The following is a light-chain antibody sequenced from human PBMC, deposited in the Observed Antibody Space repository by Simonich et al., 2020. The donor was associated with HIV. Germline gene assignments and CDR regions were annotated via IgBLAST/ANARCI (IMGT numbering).Light chain of an antibody. J-gene: IGKJ1*01. CDR2: DAS. CDR3: QQYNNWPPWT. CDR1: QSVSSN. V-gene: IGKV3D-15*01. Sequence: EIVMTQSPATLSVSPGERATLSCRASQSVSSNLAWYQQKPGQAPRLLIYDASNRATGIPARFSGSGSGTDFTLTISSLQSEDFAVYYCQQYNNWPPWTFGQGTNVEIK.